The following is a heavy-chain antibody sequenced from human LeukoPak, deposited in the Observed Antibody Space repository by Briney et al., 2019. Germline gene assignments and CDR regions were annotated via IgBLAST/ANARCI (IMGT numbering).Heavy chain of an antibody. V-gene: IGHV4-59*11. CDR1: GGSISGHY. Sequence: PSETLSLTCTVSGGSISGHYWTWIRLPPWKGLALIGHIFSTGATHYNPSLMSRVTMSIDTSKNQFSLRLGSVNVADTAVYYCARFSTRFDSGCSDASCYVHYWGQGTQVTVSS. CDR2: IFSTGAT. J-gene: IGHJ4*02. CDR3: ARFSTRFDSGCSDASCYVHY. D-gene: IGHD2-2*01.